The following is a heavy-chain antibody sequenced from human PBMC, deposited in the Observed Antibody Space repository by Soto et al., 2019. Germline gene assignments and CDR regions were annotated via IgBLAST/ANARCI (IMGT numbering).Heavy chain of an antibody. D-gene: IGHD2-21*02. J-gene: IGHJ5*02. V-gene: IGHV1-69*06. CDR2: IIPLFGTA. CDR3: ASKAACGGDCYAFDP. CDR1: GGIFSSNT. Sequence: QVYLVQSGAEVKKPGSSVKISCKASGGIFSSNTINWVRQAAGQGLEWMGGIIPLFGTANYAEKFQGRVTITADKSTKTDYMELTSLRSEDTAVYYCASKAACGGDCYAFDPWGQGTLVTVSS.